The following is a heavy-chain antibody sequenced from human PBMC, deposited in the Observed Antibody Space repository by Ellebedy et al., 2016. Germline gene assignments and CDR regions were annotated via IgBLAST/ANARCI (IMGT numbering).Heavy chain of an antibody. CDR3: ARGSSGWADY. Sequence: ESLKISCTASGFTFGDYAMSWFRQPPGKGLEWIGEINHSGSTNYNPSLKSRVTISVDTSKNQFSLKLSSVTAADTAVYYCARGSSGWADYWGQGTLVTVSS. D-gene: IGHD6-19*01. J-gene: IGHJ4*02. CDR2: INHSGST. V-gene: IGHV4-34*01. CDR1: GFTFGDYA.